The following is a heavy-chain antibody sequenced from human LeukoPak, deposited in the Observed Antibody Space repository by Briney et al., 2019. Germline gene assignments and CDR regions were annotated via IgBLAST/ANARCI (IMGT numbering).Heavy chain of an antibody. J-gene: IGHJ5*02. CDR3: AREVFYDSSGYYSNWFDP. CDR2: INPNSGGT. D-gene: IGHD3-22*01. Sequence: ASVKVSCTASGYTFTGYYIHWVRQAPGQGLEWMGWINPNSGGTNYAQKFQGRVIMTRDTSISTAYMELSRLRSDDTAVYYCAREVFYDSSGYYSNWFDPWGQGTLVTVSS. CDR1: GYTFTGYY. V-gene: IGHV1-2*02.